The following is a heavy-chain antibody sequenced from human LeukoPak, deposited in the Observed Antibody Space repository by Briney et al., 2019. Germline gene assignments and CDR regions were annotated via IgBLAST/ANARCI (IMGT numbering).Heavy chain of an antibody. D-gene: IGHD3-9*01. V-gene: IGHV1-8*01. Sequence: SVKVSCKASGYTFTSYDINWVRQATGQGLEWMGWMNPNSGNTGYAQKFQGRVTMTRNTSISTAYMELSSLRSEDTAVYYCARGVRYFDWLLRNYYYYYGMDVWGQGTTVTVSS. J-gene: IGHJ6*02. CDR3: ARGVRYFDWLLRNYYYYYGMDV. CDR1: GYTFTSYD. CDR2: MNPNSGNT.